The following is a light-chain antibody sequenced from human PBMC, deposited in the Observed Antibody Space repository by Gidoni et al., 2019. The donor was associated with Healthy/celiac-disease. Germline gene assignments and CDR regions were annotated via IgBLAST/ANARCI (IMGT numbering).Light chain of an antibody. CDR3: QQYDSYPPT. J-gene: IGKJ4*01. Sequence: AIRLTQSPSSFSASTGDRVTITCRASQGISSYLAWYQQKPGKAPKLLIYAASNLQSGVPSRFSGSGSGTDFTLTISCLQSEDFATYYCQQYDSYPPTFGGGTKVEIK. CDR1: QGISSY. CDR2: AAS. V-gene: IGKV1-8*01.